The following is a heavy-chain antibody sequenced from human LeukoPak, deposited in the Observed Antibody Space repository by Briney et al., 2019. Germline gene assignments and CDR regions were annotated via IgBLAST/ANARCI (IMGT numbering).Heavy chain of an antibody. V-gene: IGHV4-31*03. J-gene: IGHJ5*02. CDR2: IHYSGST. CDR1: GGSISSGGYY. Sequence: SETLSLTCTVSGGSISSGGYYWSWIRQHPGKGLEWIGYIHYSGSTYYNPSLKSRVTISVDTSKSQFSLKLSSVTAADTAVYYCARGRDNVNWFDPWGQGTLVTVSS. CDR3: ARGRDNVNWFDP. D-gene: IGHD5-24*01.